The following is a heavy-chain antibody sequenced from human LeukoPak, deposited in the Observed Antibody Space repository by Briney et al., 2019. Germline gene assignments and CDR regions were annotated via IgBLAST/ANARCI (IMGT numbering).Heavy chain of an antibody. Sequence: PGGSLRLSCVASGFTFSSYAMSWVRQAPGKGLEWVSAISGGGGNTYYADSVEGRFTISRDNSKNTLYLQMNSLRAEDTAQYYCAKDWKEVGYCSSGSCYSAYWGPGTLVTVSS. V-gene: IGHV3-23*01. D-gene: IGHD2-15*01. CDR2: ISGGGGNT. J-gene: IGHJ4*03. CDR3: AKDWKEVGYCSSGSCYSAY. CDR1: GFTFSSYA.